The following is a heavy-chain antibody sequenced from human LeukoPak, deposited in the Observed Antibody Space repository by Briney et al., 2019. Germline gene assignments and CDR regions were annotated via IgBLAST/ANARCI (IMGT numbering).Heavy chain of an antibody. CDR1: GFAFSSYA. CDR3: AKVAAGTLIDV. J-gene: IGHJ6*02. D-gene: IGHD1/OR15-1a*01. Sequence: PGGSLGLSCATSGFAFSSYAMSWVRQAPGRGLEWVSGISTTGADTYYADSVKGRLTVSRDNFKNTLYLQMNSLRAEDTAIYYCAKVAAGTLIDVWGQGTTVIVSS. CDR2: ISTTGADT. V-gene: IGHV3-23*01.